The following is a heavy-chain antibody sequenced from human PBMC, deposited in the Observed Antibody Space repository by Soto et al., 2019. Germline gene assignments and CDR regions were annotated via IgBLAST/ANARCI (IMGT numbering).Heavy chain of an antibody. CDR1: GGSISSSNW. CDR3: ARAGSNPRYYYYGMDV. J-gene: IGHJ6*02. CDR2: IYHSGST. Sequence: PSETLSLTCAVSGGSISSSNWWSWVRQPPGKGLEWIGEIYHSGSTNYNPSLKSRVTISVDKSKNQFSLKLSSVTAADTAVYYCARAGSNPRYYYYGMDVWGQGTTVTVSS. D-gene: IGHD4-4*01. V-gene: IGHV4-4*02.